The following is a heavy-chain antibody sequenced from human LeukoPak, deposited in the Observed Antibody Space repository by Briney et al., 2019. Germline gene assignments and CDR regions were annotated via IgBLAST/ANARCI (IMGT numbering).Heavy chain of an antibody. CDR3: ARELASSYESSGLSL. J-gene: IGHJ4*02. CDR1: GYTFAKHD. Sequence: ASVKVSCKASGYTFAKHDINWVRQATGQGLEWMGWMSPNSGNTGYAQKFQGRVTMTGDTSISTAYMELSSLRSEDTAVYYCARELASSYESSGLSLWGQGTLITVSS. D-gene: IGHD3-22*01. V-gene: IGHV1-8*01. CDR2: MSPNSGNT.